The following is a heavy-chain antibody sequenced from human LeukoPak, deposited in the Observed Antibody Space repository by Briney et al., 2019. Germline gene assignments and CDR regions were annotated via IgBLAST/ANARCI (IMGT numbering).Heavy chain of an antibody. D-gene: IGHD3-22*01. J-gene: IGHJ4*02. V-gene: IGHV4-34*01. CDR2: INHSGST. CDR1: GGSFSGYY. CDR3: AMGYDSSGYSHFDY. Sequence: SETLSLTCAVYGGSFSGYYWSWIRQPPGKGLEWIGEINHSGSTNYNPTLKSRVTISVDTSKNQFSLKLSSVTAADTAVYYCAMGYDSSGYSHFDYWGRGTLVTVSS.